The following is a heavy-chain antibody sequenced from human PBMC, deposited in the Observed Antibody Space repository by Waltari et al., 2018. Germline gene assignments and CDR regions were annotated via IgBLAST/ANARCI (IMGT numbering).Heavy chain of an antibody. V-gene: IGHV4-4*07. D-gene: IGHD6-6*01. CDR1: GGSISSYY. J-gene: IGHJ5*02. Sequence: QVQLQESGPGLVKPSETLSLTCTVSGGSISSYYWSWIRQPAGKGLEWIGLIYTSWCTNYTPSLKSRVPMSVDTSKNQFSLKLSSVTAADTAVYYCARDQTLARPNWFDPWGQGTLVTVSS. CDR2: IYTSWCT. CDR3: ARDQTLARPNWFDP.